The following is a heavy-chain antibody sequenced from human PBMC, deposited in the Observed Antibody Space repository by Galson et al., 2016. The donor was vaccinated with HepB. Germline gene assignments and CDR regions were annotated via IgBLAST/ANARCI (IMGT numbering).Heavy chain of an antibody. Sequence: SVKVSCKASGYTLTDYYIHWVRQAPGQGLEWMGWINPNSGGTNYAQKFQGRVTMTRDTSISTAYMELWNLRSDDTALYYCARVLGGYDFYPWGQGTLVTVSS. J-gene: IGHJ5*02. D-gene: IGHD5-12*01. CDR2: INPNSGGT. CDR3: ARVLGGYDFYP. V-gene: IGHV1-2*02. CDR1: GYTLTDYY.